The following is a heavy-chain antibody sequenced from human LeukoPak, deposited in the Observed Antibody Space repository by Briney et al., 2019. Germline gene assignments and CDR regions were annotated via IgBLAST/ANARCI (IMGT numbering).Heavy chain of an antibody. V-gene: IGHV4-38-2*02. CDR2: IYTSGST. CDR3: ARAPIGFWPYSSSWYSPYYFDY. Sequence: SETLSLTCTVSGYSLSSGYYWGWIRQPPGKGLEWIGRIYTSGSTNYNPSLKRRVTISVDTSKKKFCLKLSSVTAADTGVYYCARAPIGFWPYSSSWYSPYYFDYWGQGTLVTVSS. J-gene: IGHJ4*02. CDR1: GYSLSSGYY. D-gene: IGHD6-13*01.